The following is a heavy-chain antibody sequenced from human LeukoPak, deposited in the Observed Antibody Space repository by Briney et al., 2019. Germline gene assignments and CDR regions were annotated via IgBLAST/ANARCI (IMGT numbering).Heavy chain of an antibody. Sequence: GGSLRLSCSASGFTFRTYAMQRVRQAPGKGLEYVSAISSNGGSTYYADSVKGRFTISRDNSNNTLYLQMSSLRAEDTAVYYCVKDDRYFYDRSGPYWGQGTLVTVSS. CDR1: GFTFRTYA. J-gene: IGHJ4*02. D-gene: IGHD3-22*01. CDR2: ISSNGGST. CDR3: VKDDRYFYDRSGPY. V-gene: IGHV3-64D*06.